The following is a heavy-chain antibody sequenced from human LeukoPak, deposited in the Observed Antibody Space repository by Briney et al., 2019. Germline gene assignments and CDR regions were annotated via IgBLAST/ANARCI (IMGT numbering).Heavy chain of an antibody. D-gene: IGHD6-6*01. CDR3: ARVDSSSDYMDA. CDR1: GGSFSGYY. Sequence: SETLSLTCAVYGGSFSGYYWSWIRQPPGKGLEWIGEINHSGSTNYNPSLKSRVTISVDMSKNQFSLKLSSVTAADTAVYYCARVDSSSDYMDAWGKGTTVTVSS. CDR2: INHSGST. J-gene: IGHJ6*03. V-gene: IGHV4-34*01.